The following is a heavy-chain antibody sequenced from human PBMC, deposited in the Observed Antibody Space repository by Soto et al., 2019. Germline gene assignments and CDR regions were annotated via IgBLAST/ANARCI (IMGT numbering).Heavy chain of an antibody. CDR3: ARGPRGLYHHDY. J-gene: IGHJ4*02. Sequence: GGSLRLSCAASGFTFSGDWMHWVRQAAGKGLVWVSRINMDGSSTNYADSVKGRLTISRDNAKNTLYLQMNSLRVDDTAVYYCARGPRGLYHHDYWGQGALVTVSS. CDR1: GFTFSGDW. D-gene: IGHD2-2*01. CDR2: INMDGSST. V-gene: IGHV3-74*01.